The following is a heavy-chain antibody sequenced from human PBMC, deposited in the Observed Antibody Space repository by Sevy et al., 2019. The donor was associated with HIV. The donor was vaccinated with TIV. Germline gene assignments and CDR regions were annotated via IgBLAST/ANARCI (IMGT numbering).Heavy chain of an antibody. D-gene: IGHD3-10*01. Sequence: GGSLRLSCAASGFTFSSYGMHWVRQAPGKGLEWVEVISYDGSNKYYADSVKGRFTISRDNSKNTLNLQMNSLRAEDTAVYYCAKDWELRLAYYFDYWGQGTLVTVSS. CDR3: AKDWELRLAYYFDY. V-gene: IGHV3-30*18. J-gene: IGHJ4*02. CDR2: ISYDGSNK. CDR1: GFTFSSYG.